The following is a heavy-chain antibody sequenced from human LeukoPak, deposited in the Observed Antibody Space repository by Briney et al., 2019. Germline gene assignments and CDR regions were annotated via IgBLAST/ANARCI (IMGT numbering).Heavy chain of an antibody. CDR3: AELGITMIGGV. J-gene: IGHJ6*04. CDR1: GFTFSHYA. CDR2: IGVSSSTM. Sequence: GGSLRLSCAASGFTFSHYAMNWVRQAPGKGLEWISYIGVSSSTMYFADSVKGRFTISRDNSKNTLYLQMNSLRAEDTAVYYCAELGITMIGGVWGKGTTVTISS. D-gene: IGHD3-10*02. V-gene: IGHV3-48*01.